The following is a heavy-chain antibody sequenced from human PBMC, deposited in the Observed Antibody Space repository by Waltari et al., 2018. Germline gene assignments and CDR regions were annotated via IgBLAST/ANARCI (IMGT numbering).Heavy chain of an antibody. J-gene: IGHJ4*02. D-gene: IGHD6-19*01. V-gene: IGHV3-66*01. CDR2: IYSGVRT. CDR3: TRDAGAVAAEGDY. Sequence: EVQLVESGGGLVQPGGSLRLSCAASGFTVSSNYMSWVRQAPGKGLEWVSLIYSGVRTYDADSVKGRFTIARDNSKNTLYLQMNSLRAEDTAVYYCTRDAGAVAAEGDYWGQGTLVTVSS. CDR1: GFTVSSNY.